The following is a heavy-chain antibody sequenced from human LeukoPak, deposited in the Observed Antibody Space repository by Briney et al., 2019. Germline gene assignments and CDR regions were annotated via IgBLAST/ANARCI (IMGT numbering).Heavy chain of an antibody. CDR1: GGSISSGDYY. CDR2: IYYSGST. CDR3: ARDRGYCSSTSGNNCFDP. J-gene: IGHJ5*02. V-gene: IGHV4-30-4*01. Sequence: SETLSLTCTVSGGSISSGDYYWSWIRQPPGKGLEWIGYIYYSGSTYYNPSLKSRVTISVDTSKNQFYLKLSSVTAADTAVYYGARDRGYCSSTSGNNCFDPGGQGTLVSVSS. D-gene: IGHD2-2*03.